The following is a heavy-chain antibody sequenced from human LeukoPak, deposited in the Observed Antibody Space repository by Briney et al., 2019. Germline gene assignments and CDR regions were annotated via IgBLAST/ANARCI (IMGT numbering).Heavy chain of an antibody. J-gene: IGHJ4*02. D-gene: IGHD3-22*01. CDR3: AIPRYYYDSSGYYYVGDTYYFDY. V-gene: IGHV1-69*13. CDR2: IIPIFGTA. CDR1: GGTFSSYA. Sequence: GASVKVSCKASGGTFSSYAISWVRQAPGQGLEWMGGIIPIFGTANYAQKFQGRVTITADESTSTAYMELSSLRSEDTAVYYCAIPRYYYDSSGYYYVGDTYYFDYWGQGTLSPSPQ.